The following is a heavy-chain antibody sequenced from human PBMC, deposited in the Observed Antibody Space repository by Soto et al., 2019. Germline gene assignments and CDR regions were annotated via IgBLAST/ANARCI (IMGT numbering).Heavy chain of an antibody. CDR3: ARRLAVAGLNFYDY. CDR2: INHSGST. V-gene: IGHV4-34*01. J-gene: IGHJ4*01. CDR1: GGSFSGYY. D-gene: IGHD6-19*01. Sequence: TSETLSLTCAVYGGSFSGYYWSWIRQPPGKGLEWIGEINHSGSTNYNPSLKSRVTISVDTSKNQFSLKLSSVTAADTAVYYCARRLAVAGLNFYDYWGQGTLVTVSS.